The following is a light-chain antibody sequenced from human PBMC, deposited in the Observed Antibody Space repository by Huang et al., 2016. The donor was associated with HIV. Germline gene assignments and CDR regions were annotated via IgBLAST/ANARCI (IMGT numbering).Light chain of an antibody. J-gene: IGKJ1*01. CDR3: QQGYSTPT. CDR1: QSISRY. Sequence: DIQMTQSPSSLSASVGDRVTITCRASQSISRYLNWYQHKPGNAPELLIYASSSLQSGVPSMFSGSGSGTDFSLTISGLQPEDYATYYCQQGYSTPTFGQGTKVEMK. V-gene: IGKV1-39*01. CDR2: ASS.